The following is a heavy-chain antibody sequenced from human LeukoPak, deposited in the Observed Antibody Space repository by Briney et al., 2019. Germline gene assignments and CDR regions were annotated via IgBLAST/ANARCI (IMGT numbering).Heavy chain of an antibody. CDR3: ARGSGWYRGYFDY. Sequence: SETLSLTCAVSGGSIRRDGNLWGWIRQPPGKGLEWIGTISHGGRTYYNPSLKSRVTVSVEATKNQFSLKLSSVTAADTAVYYCARGSGWYRGYFDYWGQGTLVTVSS. J-gene: IGHJ4*02. CDR2: ISHGGRT. D-gene: IGHD6-19*01. V-gene: IGHV4-39*07. CDR1: GGSIRRDGNL.